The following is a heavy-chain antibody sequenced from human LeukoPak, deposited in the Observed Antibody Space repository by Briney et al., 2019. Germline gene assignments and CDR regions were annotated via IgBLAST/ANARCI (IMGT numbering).Heavy chain of an antibody. V-gene: IGHV3-30*18. J-gene: IGHJ3*01. Sequence: GGSLRLSCAASGFTFSSYGMHWVRQAPGKGLEWVAVISYDGSNKYYADSVKGRFTISRDNSKNTLYLQMNSLRAEDTAVYYCAKVLGLTMVRGAMGYWGQGTMVTVSS. CDR1: GFTFSSYG. CDR3: AKVLGLTMVRGAMGY. CDR2: ISYDGSNK. D-gene: IGHD3-10*01.